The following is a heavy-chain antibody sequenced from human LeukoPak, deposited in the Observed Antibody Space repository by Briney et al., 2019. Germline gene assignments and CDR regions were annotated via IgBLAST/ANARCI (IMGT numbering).Heavy chain of an antibody. CDR2: IYWDDDK. CDR3: AHRRPGHLTGWDNSYFDN. D-gene: IGHD1/OR15-1a*01. CDR1: GLSLYSSGVG. J-gene: IGHJ4*02. V-gene: IGHV2-5*02. Sequence: SGPTLVNPTQTLTLTCTFSGLSLYSSGVGVGWIRQPPGKAPEWLAVIYWDDDKRYNPSLRSRLTMSKDASKSQVFLVISNMDPVDTATYYCAHRRPGHLTGWDNSYFDNWGPGTLVTVSS.